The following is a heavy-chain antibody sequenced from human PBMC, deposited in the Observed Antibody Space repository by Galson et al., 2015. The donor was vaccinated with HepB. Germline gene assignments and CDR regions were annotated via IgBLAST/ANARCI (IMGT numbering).Heavy chain of an antibody. V-gene: IGHV7-4-1*02. D-gene: IGHD3-10*01. CDR1: GYIFTNYA. J-gene: IGHJ4*02. Sequence: SVKVSCKASGYIFTNYAMNWVRQAPGQGLEWMGWINTYTGNPTYAQGFTGRFVFSLDTSVSTSYLVISSLKAEDTAVYYCARDHAAWFGELLLWGQGTLVTVSS. CDR3: ARDHAAWFGELLL. CDR2: INTYTGNP.